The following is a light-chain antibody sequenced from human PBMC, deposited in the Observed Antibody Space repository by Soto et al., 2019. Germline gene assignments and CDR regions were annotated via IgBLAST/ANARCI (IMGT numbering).Light chain of an antibody. CDR1: QSVRRY. V-gene: IGKV3-11*01. Sequence: EIVLTQSPATLSLSPGERATLSCRASQSVRRYLAWYQQKPGQAPRLLIYDASTGATGIPARFSGSGSETDFTLTITSLEPEDFAVYYCQQRNNWPPITFGQGTRLEIK. CDR3: QQRNNWPPIT. J-gene: IGKJ5*01. CDR2: DAS.